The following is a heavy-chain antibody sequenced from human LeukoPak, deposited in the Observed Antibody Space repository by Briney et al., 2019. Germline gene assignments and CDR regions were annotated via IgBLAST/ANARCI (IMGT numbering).Heavy chain of an antibody. V-gene: IGHV4-4*07. CDR3: ARDLTARGSFDY. CDR1: GVSVTNYY. CDR2: NYPTGDT. D-gene: IGHD3-16*01. Sequence: SETLSLTCSVSGVSVTNYYWSWVRQPAGKRLEWIGRNYPTGDTIYNPSLKSRVTMSVDMSKNHLSLKLTSVTAADTAVYYCARDLTARGSFDYWGQGILVSVSS. J-gene: IGHJ4*02.